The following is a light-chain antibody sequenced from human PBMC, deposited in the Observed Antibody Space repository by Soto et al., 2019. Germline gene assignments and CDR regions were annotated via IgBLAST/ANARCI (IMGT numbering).Light chain of an antibody. J-gene: IGLJ1*01. CDR1: SSDVGAYDF. V-gene: IGLV2-14*03. CDR2: EVS. Sequence: QSALAQPASVSGSPGQSITISCTGISSDVGAYDFVSWYQQHPDKAPKLMIYEVSNRPSGVSYRFSGSKSVNTATLTISGLQAEDEADYYCSSYTTSSTRVFGTGTKLTVL. CDR3: SSYTTSSTRV.